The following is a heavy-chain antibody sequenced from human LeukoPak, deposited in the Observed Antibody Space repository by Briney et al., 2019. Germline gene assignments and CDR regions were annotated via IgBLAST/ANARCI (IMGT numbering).Heavy chain of an antibody. D-gene: IGHD3-10*01. CDR3: ARVYGSGFDV. CDR2: VNHSGST. Sequence: SETLSLTCAVYGGSFSGYYWSWIRQPPGKGLEWIGEVNHSGSTNYNPSLKSRVTISVDTSKNQFSLKLSSVTAADTAVYYCARVYGSGFDVWGQGTTVTVSS. J-gene: IGHJ6*02. CDR1: GGSFSGYY. V-gene: IGHV4-34*01.